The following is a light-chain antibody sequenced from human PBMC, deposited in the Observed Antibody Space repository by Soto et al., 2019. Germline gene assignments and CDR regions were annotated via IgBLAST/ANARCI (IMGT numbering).Light chain of an antibody. CDR1: SSDIGGYNF. J-gene: IGLJ1*01. V-gene: IGLV2-8*01. CDR3: SSHGGSNNPYV. CDR2: DVT. Sequence: QSALTQPPSESGSPGQSVAISCTGTSSDIGGYNFVSWYQQHPGKAPKLMIYDVTKRPSGVPDRFSGSKSGNTATLIVSGLQAEDEADYYCSSHGGSNNPYVFGPGTKLTVL.